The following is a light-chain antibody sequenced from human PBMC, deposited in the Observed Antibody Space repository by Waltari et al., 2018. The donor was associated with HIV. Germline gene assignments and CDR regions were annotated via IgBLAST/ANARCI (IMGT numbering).Light chain of an antibody. V-gene: IGLV1-44*01. CDR2: RNH. J-gene: IGLJ2*01. Sequence: QSVLTHPPSASGTLGQGVTISCFGSSSNIGTNTVNGYQNLPGAAPKRIIFRNHQRPSGIPDRGSGSQSGTSSFLTIAGLLPGDEATYYWAAWCASLHVVFGGGTQLTVL. CDR1: SSNIGTNT. CDR3: AAWCASLHVV.